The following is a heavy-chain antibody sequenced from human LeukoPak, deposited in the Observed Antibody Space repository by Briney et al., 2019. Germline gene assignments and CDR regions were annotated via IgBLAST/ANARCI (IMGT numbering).Heavy chain of an antibody. CDR3: ARDSELMPDHDY. CDR1: GFTFSDYQ. CDR2: ISTSGNII. Sequence: GGSVTLPCAASGFTFSDYQMSWIRQAPGKGLDWVSHISTSGNIIYYPDYVQGRFTVSRDNAKNSLYLQMNDLSAEDTAVYYCARDSELMPDHDYWGRGTLVPVSS. D-gene: IGHD2-2*01. V-gene: IGHV3-11*04. J-gene: IGHJ4*02.